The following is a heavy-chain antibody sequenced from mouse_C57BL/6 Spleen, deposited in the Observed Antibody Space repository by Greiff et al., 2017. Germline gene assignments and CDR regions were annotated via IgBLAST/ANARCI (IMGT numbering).Heavy chain of an antibody. D-gene: IGHD4-1*01. CDR1: GYTFTNYW. CDR3: ARSNWDRGYYAMDY. J-gene: IGHJ4*01. Sequence: QVQLQQSGAELVRPGTSVKMSCKASGYTFTNYWIGWAKQRPGHGLEWIGDIYPGGGYTNYNEKFKGKATLTADKSSSTADMQFSSLTSEDSAIYYCARSNWDRGYYAMDYWGQGTSVTVSS. V-gene: IGHV1-63*01. CDR2: IYPGGGYT.